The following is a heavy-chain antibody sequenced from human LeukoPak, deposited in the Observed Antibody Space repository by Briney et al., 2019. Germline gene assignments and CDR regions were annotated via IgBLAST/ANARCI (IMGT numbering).Heavy chain of an antibody. V-gene: IGHV3-23*01. J-gene: IGHJ6*03. Sequence: QTGGSLRLSCAASGFTFSSYGMSWVRQAPGKGLEWVSAISGSGGSTYYADSVKGRFTISRDNSKNTLYLQMNSLRAEDTAVYYCAKAASGSYSDYYYYMGVWGKGTTVTISS. D-gene: IGHD1-26*01. CDR2: ISGSGGST. CDR1: GFTFSSYG. CDR3: AKAASGSYSDYYYYMGV.